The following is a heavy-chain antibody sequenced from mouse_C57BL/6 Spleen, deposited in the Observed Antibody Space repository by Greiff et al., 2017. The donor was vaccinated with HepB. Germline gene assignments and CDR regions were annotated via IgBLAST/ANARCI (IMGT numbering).Heavy chain of an antibody. V-gene: IGHV1-59*01. Sequence: QVQLQQPGAELVRPGTSVKLSCKASGYTFTSYWMHWVKQRPGQGLEWIGVIDPSDSYTNYNQKFKGKATLTVDTSSSTAYMQLSRLTSEDSAVYYCARGDSNFYWGQGTTLTVSS. CDR2: IDPSDSYT. CDR1: GYTFTSYW. J-gene: IGHJ2*01. D-gene: IGHD2-5*01. CDR3: ARGDSNFY.